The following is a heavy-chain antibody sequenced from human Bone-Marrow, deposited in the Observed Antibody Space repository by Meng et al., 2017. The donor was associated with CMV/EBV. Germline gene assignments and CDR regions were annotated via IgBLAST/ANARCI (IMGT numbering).Heavy chain of an antibody. D-gene: IGHD3-3*01. Sequence: SNSGVGVGGIRQPPGKALEWLALIYWDDDKRYSPSLKSRLTITKDTSKNQVVLTMTNMDPVDTATYYCAHIISSPKAELRFLEWFDYWGQGTLVTVSS. J-gene: IGHJ5*01. CDR2: IYWDDDK. CDR3: AHIISSPKAELRFLEWFDY. V-gene: IGHV2-5*02. CDR1: SNSGVG.